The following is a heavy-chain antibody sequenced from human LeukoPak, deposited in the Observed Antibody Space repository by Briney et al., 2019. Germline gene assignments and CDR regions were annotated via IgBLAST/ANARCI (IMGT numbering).Heavy chain of an antibody. CDR2: ISAYNGNT. Sequence: ASVKVSCKASGYTFTSYVISWVRQAPGQGLEWMGWISAYNGNTNYAQKLQGRVTMTTDTSTSTAYMELRSLRSDDTAVYYCAGEERVRRYSRGGGGVYWGQGTLVTVSS. CDR3: AGEERVRRYSRGGGGVY. J-gene: IGHJ4*02. D-gene: IGHD6-13*01. CDR1: GYTFTSYV. V-gene: IGHV1-18*01.